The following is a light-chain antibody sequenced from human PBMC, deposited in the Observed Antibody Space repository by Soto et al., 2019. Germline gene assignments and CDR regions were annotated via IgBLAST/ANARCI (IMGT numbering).Light chain of an antibody. CDR2: TAS. V-gene: IGKV1-5*03. Sequence: DIQMTQSPSTLSASVGDRVTITCRASQSISTWLAWNQQKPGKAPKLLIYTASSLGSGVPSRFSGSGSGTEFTLTISSLQPDDFATYYCQQYNSYPWTFGQGTKVDIK. CDR3: QQYNSYPWT. J-gene: IGKJ1*01. CDR1: QSISTW.